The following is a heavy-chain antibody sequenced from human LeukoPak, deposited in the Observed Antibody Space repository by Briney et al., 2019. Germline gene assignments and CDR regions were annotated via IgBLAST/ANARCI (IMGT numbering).Heavy chain of an antibody. D-gene: IGHD2-2*02. Sequence: GESPKISCKGSGYSFTTYWIGWVRHMPGKGLEWMGITYPDDSDTTYSPSFQGQVTISADKSISTAYLQWSSLKASDTAMYYCARFACTGTSCYKSYFHGMDVWGQGTTVSVSS. CDR2: TYPDDSDT. J-gene: IGHJ6*02. CDR1: GYSFTTYW. V-gene: IGHV5-51*01. CDR3: ARFACTGTSCYKSYFHGMDV.